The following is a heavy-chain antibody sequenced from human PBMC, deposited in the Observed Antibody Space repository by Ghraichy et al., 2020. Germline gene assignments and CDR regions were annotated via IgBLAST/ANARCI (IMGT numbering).Heavy chain of an antibody. CDR2: ISGSGGST. CDR1: GFTFSSYA. V-gene: IGHV3-23*01. Sequence: GGSLRLSCAASGFTFSSYAMSWVRQAPGKGLEWVSAISGSGGSTYYADSVKGRFTISRDNSKNTLYLQMNSLRAEDTAVYYCAKYSKWGFGDITPNWFDPWGQGTLVTVSS. D-gene: IGHD3-10*01. CDR3: AKYSKWGFGDITPNWFDP. J-gene: IGHJ5*02.